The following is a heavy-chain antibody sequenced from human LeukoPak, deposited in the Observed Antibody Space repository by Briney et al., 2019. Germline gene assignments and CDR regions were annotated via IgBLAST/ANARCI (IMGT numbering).Heavy chain of an antibody. CDR2: IYYSGST. D-gene: IGHD4-23*01. CDR3: ARMQTPGFSFDY. J-gene: IGHJ4*02. V-gene: IGHV4-59*01. Sequence: SEALSLTCTVSGGSISSYYWTWIRQPPGKGLEWVGYIYYSGSTNYNPSLKSRVTISVDTSKSQFSLNLSSVTAADTAVYYCARMQTPGFSFDYWGQGTLVTVSS. CDR1: GGSISSYY.